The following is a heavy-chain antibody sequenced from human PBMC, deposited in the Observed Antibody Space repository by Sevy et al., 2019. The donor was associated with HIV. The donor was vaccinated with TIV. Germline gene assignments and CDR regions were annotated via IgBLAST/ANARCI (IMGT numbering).Heavy chain of an antibody. D-gene: IGHD6-19*01. V-gene: IGHV3-30-3*01. CDR3: ARGSEAVAGSYWVY. CDR1: GYTFTSNA. J-gene: IGHJ4*02. CDR2: ISYDGSNK. Sequence: SCKASGYTFTSNAMVWVRQAPGKGLEWVAVISYDGSNKYYADSVKGRFTISRDNSKNTLYLQMNSLRAEDTAVYYCARGSEAVAGSYWVYWGQGTLVTVSS.